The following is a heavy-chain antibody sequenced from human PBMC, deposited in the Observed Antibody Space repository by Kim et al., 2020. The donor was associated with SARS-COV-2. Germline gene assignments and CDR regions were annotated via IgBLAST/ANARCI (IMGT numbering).Heavy chain of an antibody. D-gene: IGHD2-15*01. J-gene: IGHJ6*02. CDR3: AGLAGGSIAYGMGV. Sequence: YNASLKRRVTISIDTSKNQFSLGLRSVSAADTAVYYCAGLAGGSIAYGMGVWGPGTTVTVSS. V-gene: IGHV4-61*07.